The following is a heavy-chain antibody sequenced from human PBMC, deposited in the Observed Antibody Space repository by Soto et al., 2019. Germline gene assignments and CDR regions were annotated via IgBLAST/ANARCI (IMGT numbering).Heavy chain of an antibody. CDR1: GGSISSGGYS. D-gene: IGHD1-26*01. CDR2: MYYSGST. J-gene: IGHJ5*02. Sequence: SETLSLTCAVSGGSISSGGYSWSWIRQPPGKALEWIAYMYYSGSTNYNPSLKSRVTISIDTSKNQFSLKLSSVTAADTAVYYCARGHIVGTRGYWGDPWGQGTLVTVS. V-gene: IGHV4-61*08. CDR3: ARGHIVGTRGYWGDP.